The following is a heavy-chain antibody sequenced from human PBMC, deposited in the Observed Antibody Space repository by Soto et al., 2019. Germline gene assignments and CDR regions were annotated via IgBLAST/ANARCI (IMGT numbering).Heavy chain of an antibody. Sequence: GETLTLSCAASGFTFSDFYMTWVRQAPGKGLEWLSYININSNNNEYGDSMKGRNTISSANDKHSLYQLITSMRADDTAVYYCVRGGGGGQFYYRGQGTLVTGSS. D-gene: IGHD2-15*01. J-gene: IGHJ4*01. CDR3: VRGGGGGQFYY. CDR1: GFTFSDFY. CDR2: ININSNNN. V-gene: IGHV3-11*05.